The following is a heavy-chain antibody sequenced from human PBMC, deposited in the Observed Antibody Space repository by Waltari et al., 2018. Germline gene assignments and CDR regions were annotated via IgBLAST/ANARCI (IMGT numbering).Heavy chain of an antibody. CDR2: IYTSGST. J-gene: IGHJ2*01. D-gene: IGHD3-22*01. CDR3: ARVRGYYYDSSGYYSSGYFDL. Sequence: QVQLQESGPGLVKPSQTLSLTCTVSGGSISSGSYYWSWIRQPAGKGLEWIGRIYTSGSTNYNPSLKSRVTISGDTSKNPFSLKLSSVTAADTAVYYCARVRGYYYDSSGYYSSGYFDLWGRGTLVTVSS. V-gene: IGHV4-61*02. CDR1: GGSISSGSYY.